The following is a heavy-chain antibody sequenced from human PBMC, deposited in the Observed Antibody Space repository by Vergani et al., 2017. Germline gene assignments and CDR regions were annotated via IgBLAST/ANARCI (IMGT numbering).Heavy chain of an antibody. D-gene: IGHD6-13*01. J-gene: IGHJ4*02. CDR2: ISSSSSYI. Sequence: EVQLVESGGGLVKPGGSLRLSCAASGFTFSSYSMNWVRQAPGKGLEWVSSISSSSSYIYYADSVKGRFTISRDNAKNSLYLQMNSLRAEGTAVYYCAREVIAAAGIDYWGQGTLVTVSS. CDR3: AREVIAAAGIDY. V-gene: IGHV3-21*01. CDR1: GFTFSSYS.